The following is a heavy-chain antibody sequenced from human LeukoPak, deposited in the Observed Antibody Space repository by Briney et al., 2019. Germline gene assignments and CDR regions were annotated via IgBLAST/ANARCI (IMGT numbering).Heavy chain of an antibody. J-gene: IGHJ6*03. D-gene: IGHD6-13*01. CDR1: GGSISSSSYY. V-gene: IGHV4-39*01. CDR2: IYYGGST. Sequence: SETLSLTCTVAGGSISSSSYYWGWIRQPPGNGLEWIGRIYYGGSTYYNPSLKSRVTISVDTSKNQFSLKLSSVTAADTAVYYCAPIAAAGRGYYYYYMDVWGKGTTVTVSS. CDR3: APIAAAGRGYYYYYMDV.